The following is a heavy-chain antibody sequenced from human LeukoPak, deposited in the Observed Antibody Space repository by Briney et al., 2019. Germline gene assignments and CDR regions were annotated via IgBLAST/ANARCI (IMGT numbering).Heavy chain of an antibody. CDR2: IYPGDSDT. CDR1: GYSFTIYW. J-gene: IGHJ6*03. D-gene: IGHD2-2*01. V-gene: IGHV5-51*01. Sequence: GESLKISCKGSGYSFTIYWIGWVRQMPGKGLEWMGIIYPGDSDTRYSPSFQGQVTISADKSISTAYLQWSSLKASDTATYYCARPALYCSSTVCPPYMDVWGKGTTVTVSS. CDR3: ARPALYCSSTVCPPYMDV.